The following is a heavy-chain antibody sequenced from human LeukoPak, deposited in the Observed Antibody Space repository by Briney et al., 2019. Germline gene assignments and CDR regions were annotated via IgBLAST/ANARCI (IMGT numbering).Heavy chain of an antibody. Sequence: PSEALSHTCTVSGGSISSSSFYWGWTRQPPGEGREWIGSIYYSGSHFHHPPLKTRVTVSIDMSKNQFSLKLSSVTAAHTAVFYCATHKGKDGDYYYYIDVWGKGTTVTVSS. J-gene: IGHJ6*03. D-gene: IGHD4-17*01. CDR1: GGSISSSSFY. CDR2: IYYSGSH. CDR3: ATHKGKDGDYYYYIDV. V-gene: IGHV4-39*01.